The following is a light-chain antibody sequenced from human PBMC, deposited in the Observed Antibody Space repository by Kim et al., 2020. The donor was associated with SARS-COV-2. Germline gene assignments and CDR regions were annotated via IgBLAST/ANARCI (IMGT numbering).Light chain of an antibody. Sequence: VSPGEKATLSCRASQSVDTKLAWYQQMPGQTPRLLIYGASTRATGIPARFRGSGSGTEFTLSISSLQSEDSAVYYCQQYHSWPLTFGQGTKVDIK. CDR3: QQYHSWPLT. CDR2: GAS. J-gene: IGKJ1*01. V-gene: IGKV3-15*01. CDR1: QSVDTK.